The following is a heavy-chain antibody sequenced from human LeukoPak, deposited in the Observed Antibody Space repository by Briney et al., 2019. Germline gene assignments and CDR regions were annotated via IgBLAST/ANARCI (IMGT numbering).Heavy chain of an antibody. CDR2: INAGNGNT. CDR3: ARGPSRYFDWFSAFDI. V-gene: IGHV1-3*03. D-gene: IGHD3-9*01. J-gene: IGHJ3*02. Sequence: ASVKVSCKASGYTFTSYAMHWVRRAPGQRLEWMGWINAGNGNTKYSQEFQGRVTITRDTSASTAYMELSSLRSEDMAVYYYARGPSRYFDWFSAFDIWGQGTMVTVSS. CDR1: GYTFTSYA.